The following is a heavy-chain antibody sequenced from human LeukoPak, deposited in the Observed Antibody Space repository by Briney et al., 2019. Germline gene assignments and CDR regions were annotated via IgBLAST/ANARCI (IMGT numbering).Heavy chain of an antibody. V-gene: IGHV4-39*07. CDR3: ARDRGIDTEQYGDFDY. Sequence: PSETLSLTCTVSGGSISSSSYYWGWLRQPPGKGLEWNGSIYYSGSTYYNPSLKSRVTISVDTSKNQFSLKLTSVTAADTALYYCARDRGIDTEQYGDFDYWGQGTLVTVSS. D-gene: IGHD4-17*01. CDR2: IYYSGST. CDR1: GGSISSSSYY. J-gene: IGHJ4*02.